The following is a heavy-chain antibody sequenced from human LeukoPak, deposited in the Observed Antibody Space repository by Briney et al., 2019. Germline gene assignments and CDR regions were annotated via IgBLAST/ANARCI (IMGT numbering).Heavy chain of an antibody. CDR1: GYTFTSFG. J-gene: IGHJ4*02. CDR3: ARGLEYYFDY. CDR2: TSGYNGDT. V-gene: IGHV1-18*01. Sequence: ASVKVSCKASGYTFTSFGMSWVRPAPGQGLAWMGWTSGYNGDTNYAQKLQGRVTMTTDTSTSTAYMELRSLRSDDTAVYYCARGLEYYFDYWGQGTLVIVSS.